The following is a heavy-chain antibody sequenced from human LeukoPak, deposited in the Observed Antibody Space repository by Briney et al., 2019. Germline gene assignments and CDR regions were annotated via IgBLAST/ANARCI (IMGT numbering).Heavy chain of an antibody. CDR3: ARGRRVVVVVAAYYFDY. J-gene: IGHJ4*02. Sequence: SETLSLTCAVYGGSFSGYYWSWIRQPPGKGLEWIGEINHSGSTNYNPSLKSRVTISVDTSKNQFSLKLTSVTAADTAVYYCARGRRVVVVVAAYYFDYWGQGTLVTVSS. CDR1: GGSFSGYY. D-gene: IGHD2-15*01. CDR2: INHSGST. V-gene: IGHV4-34*01.